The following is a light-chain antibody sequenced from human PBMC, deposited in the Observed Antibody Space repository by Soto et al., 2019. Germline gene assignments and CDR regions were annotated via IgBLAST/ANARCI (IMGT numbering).Light chain of an antibody. Sequence: EIVMTESPATLSVSPGGGATLSGRASQSLSSSLAWYQQKPGQAPRVLXYDASTRATGIPARFSGSGFGTELTLTISSLQSEDFAVYYCQQYKNWPPITFGQGTRLEIK. CDR2: DAS. CDR3: QQYKNWPPIT. J-gene: IGKJ5*01. V-gene: IGKV3-15*01. CDR1: QSLSSS.